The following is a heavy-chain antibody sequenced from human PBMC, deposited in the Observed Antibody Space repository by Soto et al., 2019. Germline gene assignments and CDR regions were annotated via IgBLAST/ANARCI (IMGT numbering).Heavy chain of an antibody. Sequence: PSETLSLTCTVSGGSISSYYWSWIRQPAGKGLEWIGRIYTSGSTNYNPSLKSRVTMSVDTSKNQFSLKLSSVTAADTAVYYCARDQGIAAAGHLYGMDVWGQGTTVTVSS. CDR2: IYTSGST. J-gene: IGHJ6*02. CDR3: ARDQGIAAAGHLYGMDV. CDR1: GGSISSYY. V-gene: IGHV4-4*07. D-gene: IGHD6-13*01.